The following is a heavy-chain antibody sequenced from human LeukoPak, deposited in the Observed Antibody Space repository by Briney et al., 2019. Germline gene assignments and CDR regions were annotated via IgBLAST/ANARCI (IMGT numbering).Heavy chain of an antibody. J-gene: IGHJ4*02. Sequence: PGGSLRLSCVASGFIFSNYRTQWVRQAPGKGLVWVSRIDSDGSSTSYADSLKGRFTISRDNSKNTLYLQMNSLRAEDTAVYYCARTSSMSLDNWGQGTLVTVSS. V-gene: IGHV3-74*01. CDR1: GFIFSNYR. D-gene: IGHD2-2*01. CDR2: IDSDGSST. CDR3: ARTSSMSLDN.